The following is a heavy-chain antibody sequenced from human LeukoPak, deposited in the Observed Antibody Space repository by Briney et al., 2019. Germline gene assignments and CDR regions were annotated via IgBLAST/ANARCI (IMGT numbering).Heavy chain of an antibody. Sequence: GASVKVSCKASGYTFTSYYMHWVRQAPGQGLEWMGIINPSGGSTSYAQKFQGRVTMTRDTSTSTVYMELSSLRSEDTAVYYCARADGYCSSTSCKAPFDYWGQGTLVTVSS. CDR3: ARADGYCSSTSCKAPFDY. D-gene: IGHD2-2*01. V-gene: IGHV1-46*01. CDR2: INPSGGST. J-gene: IGHJ4*02. CDR1: GYTFTSYY.